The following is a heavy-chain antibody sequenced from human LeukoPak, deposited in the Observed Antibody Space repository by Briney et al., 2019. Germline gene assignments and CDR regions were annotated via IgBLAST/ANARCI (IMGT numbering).Heavy chain of an antibody. CDR2: IYYSGST. Sequence: SETLSLTCTVSGGSISSSSYYWGWIRQPPGKGLEWIGSIYYSGSTYYNPSRKSRVTISVDKSRNQFSLKLRYVTAADTAVYYCARGMFSTMILVVIRGAFDYWGQGTLVTVSP. J-gene: IGHJ4*02. D-gene: IGHD3-22*01. CDR3: ARGMFSTMILVVIRGAFDY. V-gene: IGHV4-39*01. CDR1: GGSISSSSYY.